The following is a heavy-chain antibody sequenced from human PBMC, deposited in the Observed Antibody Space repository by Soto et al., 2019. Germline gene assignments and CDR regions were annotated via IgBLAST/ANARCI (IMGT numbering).Heavy chain of an antibody. CDR2: ISAYNGNT. V-gene: IGHV1-18*01. Sequence: ASVKVSCKASGYTFTSYGISWVRQAPGQGLEWMGWISAYNGNTNYAQKLQGRVTMTTDTSTSTAYMELRSLRSDDTAVYYCAREGGPYCSGGRCYADYWGQGTLVTVSS. J-gene: IGHJ4*02. D-gene: IGHD2-15*01. CDR1: GYTFTSYG. CDR3: AREGGPYCSGGRCYADY.